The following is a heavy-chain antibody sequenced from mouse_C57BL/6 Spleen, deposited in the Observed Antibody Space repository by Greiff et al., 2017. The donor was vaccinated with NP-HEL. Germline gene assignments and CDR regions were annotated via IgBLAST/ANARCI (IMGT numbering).Heavy chain of an antibody. CDR3: ARSLITTVVAHWYFDV. Sequence: QVQLQQPGTELVKPGASVKLSCKASGYTFTSYWMHWVKQRPGQGLEWIGNINPSNGGTNYNEKFKSKATLTVDKSSSTAYMQLSSLTSEDSAVYYGARSLITTVVAHWYFDVWGTGTTVTVSS. CDR2: INPSNGGT. CDR1: GYTFTSYW. D-gene: IGHD1-1*01. V-gene: IGHV1-53*01. J-gene: IGHJ1*03.